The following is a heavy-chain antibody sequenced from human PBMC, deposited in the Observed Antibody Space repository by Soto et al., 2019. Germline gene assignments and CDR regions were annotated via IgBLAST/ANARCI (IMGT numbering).Heavy chain of an antibody. CDR1: GFTVGNSY. V-gene: IGHV3-66*01. D-gene: IGHD1-26*01. CDR3: ARGSGSYDYFGY. Sequence: VQLVESGGGMVQPGGSLRLSCAVSGFTVGNSYMSWVRQAPGQGLEWVSTIYSVGSTFYADPVKGRFTISRDNSKNTLYLQMNSLRAEDTAMYYCARGSGSYDYFGYWGQGTLVSVSS. J-gene: IGHJ4*02. CDR2: IYSVGST.